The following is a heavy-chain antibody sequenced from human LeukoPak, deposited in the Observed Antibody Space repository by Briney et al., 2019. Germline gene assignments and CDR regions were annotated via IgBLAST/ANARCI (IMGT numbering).Heavy chain of an antibody. Sequence: SQTLSLTCAISGDRFSSTGAAWNWLRQSPSRGLEWLARTYFASKWNNDYAVSVKSRANISADTSKNQFSLQLDSVTPEDTAVYYCSRNYAGSFRRFGPWGQGTLVTVSS. V-gene: IGHV6-1*01. CDR3: SRNYAGSFRRFGP. D-gene: IGHD4-11*01. J-gene: IGHJ5*02. CDR1: GDRFSSTGAA. CDR2: TYFASKWNN.